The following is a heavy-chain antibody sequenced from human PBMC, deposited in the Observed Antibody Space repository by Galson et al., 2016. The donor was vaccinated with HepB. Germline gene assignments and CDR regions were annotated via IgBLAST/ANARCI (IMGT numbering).Heavy chain of an antibody. Sequence: SLRLSCAASGFTFSSYAMAWVRQAPGKGLEWVSGISGASGTTLYADSVKGRFTMSRDNSRDALYLEMNTLRVGDTAVYFCARGGRFYFYGMDVWGQGTTVTVSS. D-gene: IGHD3-16*01. CDR2: ISGASGTT. CDR3: ARGGRFYFYGMDV. V-gene: IGHV3-23*01. J-gene: IGHJ6*02. CDR1: GFTFSSYA.